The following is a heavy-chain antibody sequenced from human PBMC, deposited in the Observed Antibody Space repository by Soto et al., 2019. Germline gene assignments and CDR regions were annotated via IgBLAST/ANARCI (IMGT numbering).Heavy chain of an antibody. J-gene: IGHJ4*02. Sequence: SETLSLTCTVSGASITTNNYYWGCLRQPPGKGLEWIATISYSGTTYYNPSLKSRVTISVDTSRNQFSLRLNSVTAADTAVYYCGRLVYDCSGYRPGWGQGTLVTVSS. CDR3: GRLVYDCSGYRPG. D-gene: IGHD3-22*01. V-gene: IGHV4-39*01. CDR2: ISYSGTT. CDR1: GASITTNNYY.